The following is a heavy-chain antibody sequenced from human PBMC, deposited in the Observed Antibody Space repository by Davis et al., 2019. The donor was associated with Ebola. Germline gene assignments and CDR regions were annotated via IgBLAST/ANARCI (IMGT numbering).Heavy chain of an antibody. CDR3: ASGLRGYSYGNWFDT. J-gene: IGHJ5*02. V-gene: IGHV3-7*01. D-gene: IGHD5-18*01. CDR2: IKQDGSEK. CDR1: GFTFSSYW. Sequence: GESLKISCAASGFTFSSYWMSWVRQAPGKGLEWVANIKQDGSEKYYVDSVKGRFTISRDNAKNSLYLQMNSLRAEDTAVYYCASGLRGYSYGNWFDTWGQGTLVTVSS.